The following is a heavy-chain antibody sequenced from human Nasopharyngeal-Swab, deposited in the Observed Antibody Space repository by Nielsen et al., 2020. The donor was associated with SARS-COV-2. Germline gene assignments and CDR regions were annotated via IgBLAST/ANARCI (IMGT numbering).Heavy chain of an antibody. CDR3: AKDREPLMGALFDI. CDR1: GFTFSSYA. J-gene: IGHJ3*02. Sequence: GESLKISCAASGFTFSSYAMSWVRQAPGKGLEWVSAISGSGGSTYYADSVKGRFTISRDNSKNTLHLQMNSLRAEDTAVYYCAKDREPLMGALFDIWGQGTMVTVSS. V-gene: IGHV3-23*01. CDR2: ISGSGGST. D-gene: IGHD1-26*01.